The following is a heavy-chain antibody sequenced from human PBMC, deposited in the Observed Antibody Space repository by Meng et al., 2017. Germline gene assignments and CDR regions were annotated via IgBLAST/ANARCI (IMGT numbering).Heavy chain of an antibody. J-gene: IGHJ4*02. Sequence: QVHLVDSGGGVVQPGRSLRLSCAASGFTFSSYAMHWVRQAPGKGLEWVAVISYDGSNKYYADSVKGRFTISRDNSKNTLYLQMNSLRAEDTAVYYCAHFDYWGQGTLVTVSS. V-gene: IGHV3-30*01. CDR2: ISYDGSNK. CDR3: AHFDY. CDR1: GFTFSSYA.